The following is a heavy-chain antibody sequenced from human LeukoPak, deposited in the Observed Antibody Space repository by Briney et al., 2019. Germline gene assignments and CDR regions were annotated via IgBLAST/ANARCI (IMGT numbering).Heavy chain of an antibody. J-gene: IGHJ4*02. Sequence: GGSLRLSCAASGFTFYDFAMHWVRPAPGKGLVWVSGISWNSGSIGYADSVKGRFTISRDNAKNSLYLQMNSLRAEDTALYYCAARTGYSSNFDYWGQGTLVTVSS. V-gene: IGHV3-9*01. D-gene: IGHD6-13*01. CDR1: GFTFYDFA. CDR3: AARTGYSSNFDY. CDR2: ISWNSGSI.